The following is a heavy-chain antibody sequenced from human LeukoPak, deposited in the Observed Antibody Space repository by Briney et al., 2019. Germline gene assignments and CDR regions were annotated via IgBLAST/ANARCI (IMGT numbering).Heavy chain of an antibody. D-gene: IGHD6-13*01. CDR1: GFTFSSYW. Sequence: GGSLRLSCAASGFTFSSYWMSWVRQAPGKGLEWVANIKQDGSEKYYADSVKGRFTISRDNAKNSLYLQMNSLRAEDTAVYYCAREGDSSSWYPYYYYYYMDVWGKGTTVTVSS. CDR2: IKQDGSEK. CDR3: AREGDSSSWYPYYYYYYMDV. J-gene: IGHJ6*03. V-gene: IGHV3-7*01.